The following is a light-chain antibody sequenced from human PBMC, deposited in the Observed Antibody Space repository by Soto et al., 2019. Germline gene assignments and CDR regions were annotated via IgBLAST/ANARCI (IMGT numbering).Light chain of an antibody. CDR3: QQRSNWPPIT. CDR1: QSISTY. J-gene: IGKJ5*01. CDR2: KAS. V-gene: IGKV1-5*03. Sequence: DIQMTQSPSTLSASVGDRVAITCRASQSISTYLAWYQQKPGKAPKLLIYKASTLKSGVPSRFSGSGSGTEFTLTISSLEPEDFAVYYCQQRSNWPPITFGQGTRLEIK.